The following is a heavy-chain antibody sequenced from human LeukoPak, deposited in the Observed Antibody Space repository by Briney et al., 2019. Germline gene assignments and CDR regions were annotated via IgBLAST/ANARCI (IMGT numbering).Heavy chain of an antibody. Sequence: GGSLRLSCAASGFTFSSYAMSWVRQAPGKGLEWVSAISGSGGSTYYADSAKGRFTISRDNSKNTLYLQMNSLRAEDTAVYYCAKDQSGWYQSSHYFDYWGQGTLVTVSS. CDR2: ISGSGGST. J-gene: IGHJ4*02. V-gene: IGHV3-23*01. D-gene: IGHD6-19*01. CDR1: GFTFSSYA. CDR3: AKDQSGWYQSSHYFDY.